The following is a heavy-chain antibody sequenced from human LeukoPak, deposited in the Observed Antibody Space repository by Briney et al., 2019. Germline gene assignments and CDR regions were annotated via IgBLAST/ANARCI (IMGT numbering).Heavy chain of an antibody. CDR3: AKGLSGSSWYLNWFDP. CDR2: ISDDGSNK. Sequence: GGSLRLSCAASGFTFSSYGMHWVRQAPGQGLEWVAVISDDGSNKYYVDSVKGRFTISRDNSKNTLYLQMSGLRVEDTAVYYCAKGLSGSSWYLNWFDPWGQGTLVTVSS. CDR1: GFTFSSYG. V-gene: IGHV3-30*18. J-gene: IGHJ5*02. D-gene: IGHD6-13*01.